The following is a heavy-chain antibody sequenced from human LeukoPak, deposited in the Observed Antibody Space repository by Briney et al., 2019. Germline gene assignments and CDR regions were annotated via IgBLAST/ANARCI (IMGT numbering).Heavy chain of an antibody. CDR1: GITLSNYG. Sequence: GGSLRLSCAVSGITLSNYGMSWVRQAPGKGLEWVAGISDRGSRTNYADSMKGRFTISTDHPKNTLYLQMNSLRAEDTVVYFCAKRGVVIRVILVGFHKEAYYFDSWGQGALVTVSS. J-gene: IGHJ4*02. D-gene: IGHD3-22*01. V-gene: IGHV3-23*01. CDR2: ISDRGSRT. CDR3: AKRGVVIRVILVGFHKEAYYFDS.